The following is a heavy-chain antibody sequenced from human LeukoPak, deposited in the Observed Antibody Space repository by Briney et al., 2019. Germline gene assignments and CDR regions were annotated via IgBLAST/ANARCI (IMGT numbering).Heavy chain of an antibody. Sequence: PSETLSLTCAVSGGSISSSNWWSWVRQPPGKGLEWIGEIYHSGSTNYNPSLMSRVTISVDKSKNQFSLKLSSVTAADTAVYYCAREIVVVPAAIPWFDPWGQGTLVTVSS. CDR1: GGSISSSNW. CDR3: AREIVVVPAAIPWFDP. V-gene: IGHV4-4*02. J-gene: IGHJ5*02. D-gene: IGHD2-2*02. CDR2: IYHSGST.